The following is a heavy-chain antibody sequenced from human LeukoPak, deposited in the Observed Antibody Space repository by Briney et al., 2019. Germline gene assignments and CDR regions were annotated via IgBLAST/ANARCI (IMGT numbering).Heavy chain of an antibody. V-gene: IGHV3-7*01. CDR3: ARDLPYSGAYEYAS. CDR2: IKEGGSEK. CDR1: GFTFSRHW. Sequence: GGSLRLSCAASGFTFSRHWMSWVRQAPGKGLEWVANIKEGGSEKYYVESVKGRFTISRDNAKNSLNLQMNSLRAEDTAVYYCARDLPYSGAYEYASWGQGTLVTVSS. D-gene: IGHD4-11*01. J-gene: IGHJ5*02.